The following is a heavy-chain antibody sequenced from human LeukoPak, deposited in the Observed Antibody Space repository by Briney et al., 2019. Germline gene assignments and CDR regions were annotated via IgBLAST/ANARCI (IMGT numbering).Heavy chain of an antibody. V-gene: IGHV3-23*01. J-gene: IGHJ4*02. CDR2: VSGGSGST. CDR3: AKHRFESGGYHSTD. CDR1: GFTFSSYA. D-gene: IGHD3-22*01. Sequence: PGGSLRLSCAASGFTFSSYAMSWVRQAPGKGLAWVSTVSGGSGSTYCADSVKGRFTISRDNSKNTLYLQMNSLRDEDTAVYYCAKHRFESGGYHSTDWGQGTLATVSS.